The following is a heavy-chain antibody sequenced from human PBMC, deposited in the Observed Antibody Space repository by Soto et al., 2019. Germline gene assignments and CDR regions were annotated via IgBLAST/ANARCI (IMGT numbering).Heavy chain of an antibody. CDR1: GYTFTSYG. CDR3: ARGYDHDILTGYFDP. J-gene: IGHJ5*02. CDR2: ISAYNGNT. Sequence: ASVKVSCKASGYTFTSYGISWVRQAPGQGLEWMGWISAYNGNTNYAQKLQGRVTMTTDTSTSTAYMELRSLRSDDTAVYYCARGYDHDILTGYFDPWGQGTLVTVSS. D-gene: IGHD3-9*01. V-gene: IGHV1-18*01.